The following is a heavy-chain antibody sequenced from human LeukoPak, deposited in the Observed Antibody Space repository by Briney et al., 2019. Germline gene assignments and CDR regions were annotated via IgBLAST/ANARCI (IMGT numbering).Heavy chain of an antibody. D-gene: IGHD2-2*01. V-gene: IGHV5-51*01. J-gene: IGHJ5*02. Sequence: GESLKISCKGSGYSFTSYWIGWVRQMPGKGLEWMGIIYPGDSDTRYSPSFQGQVTISADKSISTAYLQWSSLKASDTAMYYCARLSGYCSSTSCYRLNWFDPWGQGTLVTVS. CDR3: ARLSGYCSSTSCYRLNWFDP. CDR1: GYSFTSYW. CDR2: IYPGDSDT.